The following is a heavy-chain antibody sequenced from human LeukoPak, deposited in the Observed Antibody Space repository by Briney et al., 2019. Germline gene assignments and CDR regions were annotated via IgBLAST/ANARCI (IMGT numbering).Heavy chain of an antibody. V-gene: IGHV4-4*07. CDR3: ARSELLWFGGVKSGFDY. Sequence: SETLSLTCTVSGGSISNYYWSWIRQPAGKGLEWIGRFYNSGSTNCNPSLKSRVTMSVDTSKNQFSLRLSSVTAADTAVYYCARSELLWFGGVKSGFDYWGQGTLVTVSS. CDR1: GGSISNYY. J-gene: IGHJ4*02. D-gene: IGHD3-10*01. CDR2: FYNSGST.